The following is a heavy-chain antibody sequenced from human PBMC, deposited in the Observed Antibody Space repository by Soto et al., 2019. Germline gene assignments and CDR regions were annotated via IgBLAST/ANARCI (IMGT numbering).Heavy chain of an antibody. D-gene: IGHD6-13*01. V-gene: IGHV5-10-1*01. J-gene: IGHJ5*02. CDR1: GYRFSSSW. CDR2: IDPSDSYT. CDR3: ARRHSSSSAFDP. Sequence: GGSLKISCKGFGYRFSSSWISWVRSMPGKGLEWMGRIDPSDSYTNYSPSFQGHVTISADKSISTAYLQWSRLKASDTAMYYCARRHSSSSAFDPWGQGTLVTVSS.